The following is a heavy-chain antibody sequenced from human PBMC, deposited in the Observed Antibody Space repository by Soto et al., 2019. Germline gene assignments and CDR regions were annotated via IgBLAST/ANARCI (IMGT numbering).Heavy chain of an antibody. CDR2: VKDGGNT. CDR3: ARGQEGVVATH. V-gene: IGHV4-34*01. CDR1: GGSLSGYY. J-gene: IGHJ4*02. D-gene: IGHD5-12*01. Sequence: QVQLQQWGAGLLKPSETLSLNCAVTGGSLSGYYWSWIRQPPGKGLEWIGEVKDGGNTNYSPSISGRVTISSDTANDQFSLTLNSMTAADTGVYYCARGQEGVVATHWDEGSLVTVSS.